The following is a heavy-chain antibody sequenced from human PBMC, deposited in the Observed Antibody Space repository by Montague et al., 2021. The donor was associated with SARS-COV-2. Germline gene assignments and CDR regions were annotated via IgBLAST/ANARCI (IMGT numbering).Heavy chain of an antibody. CDR1: GFSLSTSGMC. CDR2: IDWDDDK. D-gene: IGHD3-10*01. V-gene: IGHV2-70*11. CDR3: ARSSVVRGVSLDY. J-gene: IGHJ4*02. Sequence: PALVKPTQTLTLTCTFSGFSLSTSGMCVSWIRQPPGKALEWLARIDWDDDKHYSTSLKTRLTISKDTSKSQVVLTMTNMDPVDTATYYCARSSVVRGVSLDYWGQGTLVTVSS.